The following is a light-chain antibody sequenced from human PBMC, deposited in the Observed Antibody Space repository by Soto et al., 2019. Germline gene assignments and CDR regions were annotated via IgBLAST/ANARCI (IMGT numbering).Light chain of an antibody. Sequence: EIVLTQSPGTLSLSPGERATLSCRASQSVSSRYLAWYQQKPGQAPRLLIYGASTRATGIPDRFSGSGAGTDFTLTITRLEPEDFAAYYCHQYGTAPPVTFGQGTRLEIK. CDR1: QSVSSRY. CDR3: HQYGTAPPVT. V-gene: IGKV3-20*01. CDR2: GAS. J-gene: IGKJ5*01.